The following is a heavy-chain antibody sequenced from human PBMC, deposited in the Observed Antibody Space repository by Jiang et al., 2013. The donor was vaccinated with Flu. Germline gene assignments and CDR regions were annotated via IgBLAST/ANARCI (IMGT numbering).Heavy chain of an antibody. CDR3: ARRFDFWSGPNAFDI. D-gene: IGHD3-3*01. CDR2: IYYSGST. Sequence: LEWIGSIYYSGSTYYNPSLKSRVTISVDPSKNQFSLKLSSVTAADTAVYYCARRFDFWSGPNAFDIRGQGTMVTVSS. J-gene: IGHJ3*02. V-gene: IGHV4-39*01.